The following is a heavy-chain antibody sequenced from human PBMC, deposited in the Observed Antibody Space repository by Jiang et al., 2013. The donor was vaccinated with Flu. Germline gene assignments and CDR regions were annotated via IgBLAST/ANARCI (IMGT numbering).Heavy chain of an antibody. CDR2: LLQWEH. V-gene: IGHV4-59*01. J-gene: IGHJ3*02. D-gene: IGHD2-21*02. Sequence: GPGLVKPSETLSLTCTVSGGSISSYYWSWIRQPPGKGLEWIGVYLLQWEHQLQPLPQESSHHISRHVQEPVLLKLSSVTAADTAVYYCARDLGGYCGGDCYSDSDAFDIVGPRDKWSPSL. CDR1: GGSISSYY. CDR3: ARDLGGYCGGDCYSDSDAFDI.